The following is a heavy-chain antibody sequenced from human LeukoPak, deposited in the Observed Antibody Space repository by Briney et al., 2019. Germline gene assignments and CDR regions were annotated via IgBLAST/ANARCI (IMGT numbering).Heavy chain of an antibody. CDR3: ANLPIVGAAYY. Sequence: GGSLRLSCVASGFTFSTYGMAWVRQPPGRGLEWVSAISGNTGAIYYSDSVRGRFTISRDDSKNTLYLQMSSLRVEDTAIYYCANLPIVGAAYYWGQGTLVTVSS. V-gene: IGHV3-23*01. J-gene: IGHJ4*02. CDR2: ISGNTGAI. CDR1: GFTFSTYG. D-gene: IGHD1-26*01.